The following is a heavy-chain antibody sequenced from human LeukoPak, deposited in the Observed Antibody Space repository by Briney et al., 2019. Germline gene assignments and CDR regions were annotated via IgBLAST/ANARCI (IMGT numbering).Heavy chain of an antibody. CDR1: GGSISSSNW. J-gene: IGHJ4*02. CDR3: ARGGILIAVAGISDYFDY. V-gene: IGHV4-4*02. CDR2: IYHSGST. D-gene: IGHD6-19*01. Sequence: SETLSLTCAVSGGSISSSNWWSWVRQPPGKGLEWIGEIYHSGSTNYNPSLKSRVTISVDKSKNQFSLKLSSVTAADTAVYYCARGGILIAVAGISDYFDYWGQGTLVTVSS.